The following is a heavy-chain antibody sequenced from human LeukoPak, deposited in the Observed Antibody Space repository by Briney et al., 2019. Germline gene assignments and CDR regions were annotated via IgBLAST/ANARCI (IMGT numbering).Heavy chain of an antibody. CDR1: GFTFSSYA. CDR3: ARARLGYCSGGSCFSYYYGMDV. D-gene: IGHD2-15*01. CDR2: ISYDGSNK. Sequence: GRSLRLSCAASGFTFSSYAMHWVRQAPGKGLEWVAVISYDGSNKYYADSVKGRFTISRDTSKHTLYLQMNSLRAEDTAVYYCARARLGYCSGGSCFSYYYGMDVWGQGTTVTVSS. J-gene: IGHJ6*02. V-gene: IGHV3-30-3*01.